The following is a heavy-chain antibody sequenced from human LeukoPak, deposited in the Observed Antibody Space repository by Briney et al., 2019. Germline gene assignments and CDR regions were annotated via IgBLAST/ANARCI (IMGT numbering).Heavy chain of an antibody. Sequence: SETLSLTCTVSGGSISSYYWSWIRQPPGKGLEWIGCIYYSGSTNYNPSLKSRVTISVDTSKNQFSLKLSSVTAADTAVYFCTRLRNLWGVDYWGQGTLVTVS. CDR2: IYYSGST. V-gene: IGHV4-59*01. CDR1: GGSISSYY. J-gene: IGHJ4*02. CDR3: TRLRNLWGVDY. D-gene: IGHD3-16*01.